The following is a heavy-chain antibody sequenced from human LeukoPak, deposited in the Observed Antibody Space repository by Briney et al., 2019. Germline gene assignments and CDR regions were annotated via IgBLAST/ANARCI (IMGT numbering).Heavy chain of an antibody. CDR1: GGTFSSYA. D-gene: IGHD6-19*01. Sequence: SVKVSCKASGGTFSSYAIIWVRQAPGQGLEWMGRIIPILGIANYAQKFQGRVTITADKSTSTAYMELSSLRSEDTAVYYCARASVAVAGNYYYGMDVWGQGTAVTVSS. CDR3: ARASVAVAGNYYYGMDV. CDR2: IIPILGIA. J-gene: IGHJ6*02. V-gene: IGHV1-69*04.